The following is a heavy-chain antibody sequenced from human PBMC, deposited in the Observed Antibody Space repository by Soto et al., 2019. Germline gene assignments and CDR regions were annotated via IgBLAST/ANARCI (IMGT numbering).Heavy chain of an antibody. Sequence: QVQLVESGGGVVQPGRSLRLSCAASGFTFSSYCMHWVRQAPGKGLEWVAVKWYDGSNKYYADSVKGRFTISRDNSKNTHSLLMNSLRVADTAVYYCARDGGCRDGYKVGCHWFDPWGQGTLVTVSS. CDR2: KWYDGSNK. CDR1: GFTFSSYC. D-gene: IGHD2-15*01. CDR3: ARDGGCRDGYKVGCHWFDP. J-gene: IGHJ5*02. V-gene: IGHV3-33*01.